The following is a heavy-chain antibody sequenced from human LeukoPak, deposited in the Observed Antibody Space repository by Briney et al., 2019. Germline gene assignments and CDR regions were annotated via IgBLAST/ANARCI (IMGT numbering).Heavy chain of an antibody. J-gene: IGHJ4*02. V-gene: IGHV4-34*01. CDR1: GGSFSGYY. CDR3: AGGGKYSSSWYLFDY. CDR2: INHSGTT. Sequence: SETLSLTCAVYGGSFSGYYWSWIRQPPGKGLEWIGEINHSGTTNYNPSLKSRVTMSVDTSKNQFSLKLTSVTAADTAVYYCAGGGKYSSSWYLFDYWGQGTLVTVSS. D-gene: IGHD6-13*01.